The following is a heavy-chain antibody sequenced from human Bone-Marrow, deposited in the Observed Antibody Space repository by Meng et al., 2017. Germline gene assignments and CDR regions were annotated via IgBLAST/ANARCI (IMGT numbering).Heavy chain of an antibody. CDR3: ARGSTNWFDP. CDR2: IYYSGNT. V-gene: IGHV4-31*01. J-gene: IGHJ5*02. CDR1: GGSISSGGNY. Sequence: QGQLKEAGPGLVKPSKTLSLTCTGSGGSISSGGNYWSWIRQHSGKGLEWIGYIYYSGNTYYNPSLKSLDNISVDTSKNQFSLKVSSVTAADTAVYYCARGSTNWFDPWGQGILVTVSS.